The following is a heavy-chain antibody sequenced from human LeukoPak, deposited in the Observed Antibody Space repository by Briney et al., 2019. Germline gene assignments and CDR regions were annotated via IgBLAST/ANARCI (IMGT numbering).Heavy chain of an antibody. D-gene: IGHD4-17*01. CDR2: INVGNGNT. Sequence: ASVKVSCKASGYTFTTYAMHWVRQAPGQRLEWMGWINVGNGNTKYSQEFQGRVTITRDTSASTVYMELSSLRSEDTAVYYCARDDTVTHGGVAYWGQGTLVTVSS. J-gene: IGHJ4*02. CDR1: GYTFTTYA. CDR3: ARDDTVTHGGVAY. V-gene: IGHV1-3*03.